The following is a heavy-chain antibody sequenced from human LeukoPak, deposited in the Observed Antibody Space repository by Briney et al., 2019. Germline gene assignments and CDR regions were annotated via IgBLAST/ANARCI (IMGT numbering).Heavy chain of an antibody. CDR3: AREVSSWYRTEGRFDP. J-gene: IGHJ5*02. CDR1: GFTFSNYW. V-gene: IGHV3-7*01. D-gene: IGHD6-13*01. CDR2: IQHDGTEK. Sequence: GGCLSLSCGPSGFTFSNYWMTWGRQARGRVLGWVATIQHDGTEKYYVDSVRGRFIISRDNAENSLYLQMNSLRAEDTAVYFCAREVSSWYRTEGRFDPWGQGTLVTVSS.